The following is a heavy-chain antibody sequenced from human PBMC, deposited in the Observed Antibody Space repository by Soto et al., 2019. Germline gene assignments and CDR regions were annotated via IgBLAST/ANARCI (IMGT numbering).Heavy chain of an antibody. CDR2: IRQDGSEK. V-gene: IGHV3-7*01. J-gene: IGHJ4*02. CDR1: AFISSTSW. CDR3: ARGRGWLFDI. Sequence: GGSLRLSCVASAFISSTSWMSWFRQAPGKGPEWVAIIRQDGSEKYYVESVKGRFTISRDSAKDSLSLQMNSLRVEDTAVYYCARGRGWLFDIWGPGTQVTVSS. D-gene: IGHD6-19*01.